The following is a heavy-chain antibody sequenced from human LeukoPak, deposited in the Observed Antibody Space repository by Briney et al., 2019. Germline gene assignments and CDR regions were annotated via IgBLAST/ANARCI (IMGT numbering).Heavy chain of an antibody. J-gene: IGHJ4*02. V-gene: IGHV1-18*04. CDR3: VRVKSNNSWGNFDY. CDR2: VSANTGNT. CDR1: GYTFTDYG. Sequence: GASVKVSCKAFGYTFTDYGISWVRQAPGQGLQWLGWVSANTGNTNYAQRFQGRVTMTIDTSTSTAYMELRSLGSDDTAVYYCVRVKSNNSWGNFDYWGQGTLVTVSS. D-gene: IGHD3-16*01.